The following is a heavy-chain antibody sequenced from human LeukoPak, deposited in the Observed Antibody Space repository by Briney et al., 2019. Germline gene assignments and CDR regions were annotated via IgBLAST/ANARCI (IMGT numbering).Heavy chain of an antibody. CDR1: GYTFTAHY. CDR2: INPNTGGT. CDR3: AREAADSSVCDF. J-gene: IGHJ4*02. V-gene: IGHV1-2*02. D-gene: IGHD2-8*01. Sequence: GASVKVSCKASGYTFTAHYIHWMRQAPGRGLEWVGWINPNTGGTEFAQNVQGRVTMTRDTSINTVYMELNRLTSDDTAVFYCAREAADSSVCDFWGRGSLVTVSS.